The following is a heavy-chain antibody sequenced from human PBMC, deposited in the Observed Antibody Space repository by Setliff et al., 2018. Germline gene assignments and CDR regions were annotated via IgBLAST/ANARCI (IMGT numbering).Heavy chain of an antibody. D-gene: IGHD6-6*01. J-gene: IGHJ4*02. V-gene: IGHV3-48*04. Sequence: GGSLRLSCAASGFTFDEFAMHWVRQAPGKGLEWISYISSSGSTIYYADSVKGRFTISRDNAKNSLYLHMNSLRAEDTAVYYCAREYSSSSGVSTDYWGQGNMVTVSS. CDR1: GFTFDEFA. CDR3: AREYSSSSGVSTDY. CDR2: ISSSGSTI.